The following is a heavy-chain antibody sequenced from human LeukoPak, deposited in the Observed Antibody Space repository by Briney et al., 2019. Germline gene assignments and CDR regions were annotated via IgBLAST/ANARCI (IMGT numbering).Heavy chain of an antibody. D-gene: IGHD5-12*01. V-gene: IGHV1-2*02. J-gene: IGHJ4*02. CDR3: ARQSLPWTAVKSGYDYGF. Sequence: ASVKVSCKATGYTITGNYMHWVRQAPGQGLEWMGWINPNNGGTNYAQSFQGRVTMTRDTSISTAYMDLRRLTSDDTAMYYCARQSLPWTAVKSGYDYGFWGQGTLVTVSS. CDR2: INPNNGGT. CDR1: GYTITGNY.